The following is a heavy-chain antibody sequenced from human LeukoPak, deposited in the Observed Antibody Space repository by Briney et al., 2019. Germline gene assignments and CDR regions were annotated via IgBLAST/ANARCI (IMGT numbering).Heavy chain of an antibody. V-gene: IGHV1-69*13. J-gene: IGHJ3*02. CDR1: GGTFGSYA. Sequence: ASVKVSCKASGGTFGSYAISWVRQAPGQGLEWMGGIIPIFGTANYAQKFQGRVTITADESTSTAYMELSSLRSEDTAVYYCARALNGFDFGVVFDIWGQGTMVTVSP. CDR2: IIPIFGTA. D-gene: IGHD3-3*01. CDR3: ARALNGFDFGVVFDI.